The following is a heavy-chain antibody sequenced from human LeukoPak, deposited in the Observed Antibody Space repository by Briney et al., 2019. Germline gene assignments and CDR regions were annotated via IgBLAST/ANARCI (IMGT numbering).Heavy chain of an antibody. V-gene: IGHV3-7*01. CDR2: IKQDGSEK. D-gene: IGHD6-19*01. Sequence: GGSLRLSCAASGFTFSSYWMSWVRQAPGKGLEWVANIKQDGSEKYYVDSVKGRFTISRDNAKNSLYLQMNSLRAEDTAVYYCARPGSGWYFHFDYWGQGTLVTVSS. J-gene: IGHJ4*02. CDR1: GFTFSSYW. CDR3: ARPGSGWYFHFDY.